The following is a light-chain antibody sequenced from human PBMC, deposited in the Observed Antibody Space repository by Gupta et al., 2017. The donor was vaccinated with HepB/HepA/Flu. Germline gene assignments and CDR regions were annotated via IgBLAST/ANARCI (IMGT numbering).Light chain of an antibody. CDR2: KGS. Sequence: DVVMTQSPLSLPVTLGQPPSISCRSRQSLLLSDGSTNLTWFHQRRGHSPRLVIYKGSNRDCGVPDRFSVSGSCTDFILKISRAETEDVVVYFCRQVEHWPNTFGQRTKVEIK. CDR1: QSLLLSDGSTN. CDR3: RQVEHWPNT. J-gene: IGKJ2*01. V-gene: IGKV2-30*02.